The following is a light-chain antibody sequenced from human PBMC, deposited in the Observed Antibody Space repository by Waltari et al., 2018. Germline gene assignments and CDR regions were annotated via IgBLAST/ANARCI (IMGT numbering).Light chain of an antibody. CDR1: QSVSKS. CDR3: QHYLRLPVT. J-gene: IGKJ1*01. Sequence: EIVLTQSPGTLSLSLGERATVSCRASQSVSKSLAWYQQKPGQAPRLLIYGASTRATGIPERFSGSGSGTDFSLTISRLEPDDFAVYYCQHYLRLPVTFGQGTKVEI. V-gene: IGKV3-20*01. CDR2: GAS.